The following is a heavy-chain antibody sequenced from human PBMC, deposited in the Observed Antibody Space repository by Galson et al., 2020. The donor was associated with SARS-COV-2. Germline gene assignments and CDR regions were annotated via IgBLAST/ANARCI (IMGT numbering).Heavy chain of an antibody. V-gene: IGHV3-30*04. Sequence: TGGSLRLSCVASGFTFSAYSMHWVRQPPGKGLEWVSGISFDGSDGYYADSVKGRFTISRDNSKDTLYLQMHSLRTEDTAVYYCARVNSGTYDIFHYWGQGTLVTVSS. J-gene: IGHJ4*02. D-gene: IGHD1-26*01. CDR2: ISFDGSDG. CDR3: ARVNSGTYDIFHY. CDR1: GFTFSAYS.